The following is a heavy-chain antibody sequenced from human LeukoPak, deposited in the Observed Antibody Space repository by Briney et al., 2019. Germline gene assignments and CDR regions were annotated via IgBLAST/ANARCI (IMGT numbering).Heavy chain of an antibody. D-gene: IGHD3-10*01. CDR2: IYYSGST. J-gene: IGHJ5*02. CDR1: GYSISSGYY. V-gene: IGHV4-61*01. CDR3: ARGGYYGSGNDFRFDP. Sequence: PSETLSLTCTVSGYSISSGYYWGWIRQPPGKGLELIGYIYYSGSTNYNPSLKSRVTISVDTSKNQFSLKLTSVTAADTAVYFCARGGYYGSGNDFRFDPWGQGTLVTVSS.